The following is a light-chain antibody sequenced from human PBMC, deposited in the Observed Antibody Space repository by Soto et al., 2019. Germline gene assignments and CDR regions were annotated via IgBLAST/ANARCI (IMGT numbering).Light chain of an antibody. CDR2: EVS. CDR3: SSYTSSSPLEV. Sequence: QSALTQPASVSGSPGQSITISCTGTSSDVGGYNYVSWYQQHPGKAPKLMIYEVSNRPSGVSNRFSGSKSGNTASLTISGLQDDDEADYYCSSYTSSSPLEVFGGGTKLTVL. CDR1: SSDVGGYNY. V-gene: IGLV2-14*01. J-gene: IGLJ2*01.